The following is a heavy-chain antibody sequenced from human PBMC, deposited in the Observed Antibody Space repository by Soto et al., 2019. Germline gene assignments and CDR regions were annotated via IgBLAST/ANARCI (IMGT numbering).Heavy chain of an antibody. CDR3: ARGGITIFGVVIRYYFDY. J-gene: IGHJ4*02. D-gene: IGHD3-3*01. V-gene: IGHV4-34*01. Sequence: PSETRSRTWAVYGGSFSCYYWSWIRQPPGKGLEWIGEINHSGSTNYNPSLKSRVIISVDTSKNQFSLKLSSVTAADTAVYYCARGGITIFGVVIRYYFDYWGQGTLVTGSA. CDR2: INHSGST. CDR1: GGSFSCYY.